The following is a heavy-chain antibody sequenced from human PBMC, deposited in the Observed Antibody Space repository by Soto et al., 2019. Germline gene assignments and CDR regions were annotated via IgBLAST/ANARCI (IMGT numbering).Heavy chain of an antibody. D-gene: IGHD1-26*01. V-gene: IGHV5-10-1*01. CDR1: GYSFTSYW. Sequence: GESLKISCKGSGYSFTSYWISWVRQMPGKGLEWMGRIDPSDSYTNYSPSFQGHVTISADKSISTAYLQWSSLKASDTAMYYCARPPGIVVATPQFYYYYCGMDVWGQGTTVTVSS. CDR2: IDPSDSYT. CDR3: ARPPGIVVATPQFYYYYCGMDV. J-gene: IGHJ6*02.